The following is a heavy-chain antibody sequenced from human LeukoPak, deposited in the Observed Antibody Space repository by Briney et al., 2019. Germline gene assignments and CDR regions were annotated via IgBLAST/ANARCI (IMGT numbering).Heavy chain of an antibody. Sequence: GGSLRLSCAASGFTFSSYWMSWVRQAPGKGLEWVANIKQDGSEKYYVDSVKGRFTISRNSAKNSLYLQMNSLRAEDTAVYYCARVPYSGRFDYWGQGTLVTVSS. CDR3: ARVPYSGRFDY. CDR1: GFTFSSYW. V-gene: IGHV3-7*01. CDR2: IKQDGSEK. D-gene: IGHD6-13*01. J-gene: IGHJ4*02.